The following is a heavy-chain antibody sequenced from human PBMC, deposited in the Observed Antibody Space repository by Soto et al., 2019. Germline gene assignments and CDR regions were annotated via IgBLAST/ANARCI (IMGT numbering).Heavy chain of an antibody. J-gene: IGHJ4*02. V-gene: IGHV3-23*01. Sequence: EVQLLESGGGLVQPGGSLRLSCAASGFTFSSYAMSWVRQAPGKGLEWVSAISGSGGSTYYADSVKGRLTISRDNSKNTLYLQMNSLRAEDTAVYYCAKDVAGYCSGGSCYSGAVDYWGQGTLVTVSS. D-gene: IGHD2-15*01. CDR3: AKDVAGYCSGGSCYSGAVDY. CDR1: GFTFSSYA. CDR2: ISGSGGST.